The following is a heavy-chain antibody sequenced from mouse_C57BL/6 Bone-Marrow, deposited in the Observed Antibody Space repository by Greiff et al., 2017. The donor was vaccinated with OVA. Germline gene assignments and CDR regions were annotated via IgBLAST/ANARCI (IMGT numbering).Heavy chain of an antibody. Sequence: EVQVVESEGGLVQPGSSMKLSCTASGFTFSDYYMAWVRQVPEKGLEWVANINYDGSSTYYLDSLKSRFIISRDNAKNILYLQMSSLKSEDTATYYCARLLWYYFDYWGQGTTLTVSS. J-gene: IGHJ2*01. D-gene: IGHD2-1*01. CDR3: ARLLWYYFDY. CDR1: GFTFSDYY. V-gene: IGHV5-16*01. CDR2: INYDGSST.